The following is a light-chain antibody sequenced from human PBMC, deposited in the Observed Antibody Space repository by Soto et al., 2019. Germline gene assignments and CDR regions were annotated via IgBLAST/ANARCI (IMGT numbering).Light chain of an antibody. CDR2: EVS. Sequence: QSVLTQPASVSGSPGQWITIYCTGNSSDVGGYNYVSWYQHHQGKAPKLMIYEVSNRRSGVSNRFSGSKSGNTASLTISGLQADDEADYDCSSYTSSSTLYVFGTGTKVTVL. CDR3: SSYTSSSTLYV. V-gene: IGLV2-14*01. CDR1: SSDVGGYNY. J-gene: IGLJ1*01.